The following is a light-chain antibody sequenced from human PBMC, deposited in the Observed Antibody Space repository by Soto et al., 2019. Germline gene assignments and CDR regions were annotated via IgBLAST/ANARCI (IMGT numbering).Light chain of an antibody. Sequence: IVMTQSPATLSVSPGEGATLSCRASRGISSNLAWYQQKPGQTPRVLIYGASTRAIGVPARFSGSGFGTEFTLTISSLQPEDFVVYYCQQYSNWPLLSFGGGTKVDIK. V-gene: IGKV3-15*01. CDR3: QQYSNWPLLS. CDR2: GAS. CDR1: RGISSN. J-gene: IGKJ4*01.